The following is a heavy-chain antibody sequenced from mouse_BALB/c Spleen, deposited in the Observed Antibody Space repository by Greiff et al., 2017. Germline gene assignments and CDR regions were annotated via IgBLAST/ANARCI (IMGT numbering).Heavy chain of an antibody. CDR1: GFTFSSYA. V-gene: IGHV5-6-5*01. CDR2: ISSGGST. D-gene: IGHD2-4*01. Sequence: EVQVVESGGGLVKPGGSLKLSCAASGFTFSSYAMSWVRQTPEKRLEWVASISSGGSTYYPDSVKGRFTISRDNARNILYLQMSSLRSEDTAMYYCARDDYEDAYYAMDYWGQGTSVTVSS. CDR3: ARDDYEDAYYAMDY. J-gene: IGHJ4*01.